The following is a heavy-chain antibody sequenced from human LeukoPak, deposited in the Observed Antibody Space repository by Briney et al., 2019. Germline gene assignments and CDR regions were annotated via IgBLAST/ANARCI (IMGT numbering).Heavy chain of an antibody. J-gene: IGHJ6*02. CDR2: ITTSGTYI. Sequence: GGSLRLSGAASGFTFTRFNMNWVRQAPGKGLELVSSITTSGTYIYYADSVKGRFTISRDNAKNSLYLQMNSLRAEDTAVYYCARPFYYDSNGGEGMDVWGQGTTVTVSS. CDR3: ARPFYYDSNGGEGMDV. D-gene: IGHD3-22*01. V-gene: IGHV3-21*06. CDR1: GFTFTRFN.